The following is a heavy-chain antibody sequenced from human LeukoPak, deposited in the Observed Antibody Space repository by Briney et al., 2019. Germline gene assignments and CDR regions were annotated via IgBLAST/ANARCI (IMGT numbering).Heavy chain of an antibody. Sequence: ASVKVSCKASGGTFSSYAISWVRQAPGKGLEWMGGFDPEDGETIYAQKFQGRVTMTEDTSTDTAYMELSSLRSEDTAVYYCATMGYSHTPFDYWGQGTLVTVSS. D-gene: IGHD3-22*01. CDR2: FDPEDGET. J-gene: IGHJ4*02. V-gene: IGHV1-24*01. CDR3: ATMGYSHTPFDY. CDR1: GGTFSSYA.